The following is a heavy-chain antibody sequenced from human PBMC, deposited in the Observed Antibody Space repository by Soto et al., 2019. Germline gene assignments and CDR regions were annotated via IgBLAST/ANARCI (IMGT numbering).Heavy chain of an antibody. V-gene: IGHV3-30*18. Sequence: GGSLRLSCAASGFTYRSYAMHWVRQAPGKGLEWVAHISYDGSHKYYADSVKGRFTISRDNSENTLYLQMNSLRAEDTAMYYCAKVHRLYCGGVCYCDFWGQGTLVTVSS. CDR2: ISYDGSHK. CDR1: GFTYRSYA. J-gene: IGHJ4*03. CDR3: AKVHRLYCGGVCYCDF. D-gene: IGHD2-21*01.